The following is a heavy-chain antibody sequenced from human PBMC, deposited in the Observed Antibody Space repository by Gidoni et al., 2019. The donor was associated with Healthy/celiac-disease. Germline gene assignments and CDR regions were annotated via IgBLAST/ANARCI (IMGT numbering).Heavy chain of an antibody. D-gene: IGHD3-16*01. V-gene: IGHV4-34*01. CDR3: ARSPLREFDY. Sequence: VQLQQWGAGLLKPSETLSLTCAVYCGSFSVYYWCWIRQPPGKVLAWIGKINHSGCTNYNPSLKSRVTISVDTSKNQFSLKLSSVTAACTAVYYCARSPLREFDYWGQGTLCTVSS. CDR2: INHSGCT. J-gene: IGHJ4*02. CDR1: CGSFSVYY.